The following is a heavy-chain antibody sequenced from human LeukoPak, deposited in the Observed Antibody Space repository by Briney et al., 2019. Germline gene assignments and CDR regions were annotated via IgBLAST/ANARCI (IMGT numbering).Heavy chain of an antibody. Sequence: GGSLRLSCAASGFTFSTFNMNWVRQAPGKGLEWVSYISSSGSTKYYADSVKGRFTISRDNVKNSLFLQMNSMSDEDTAVYYCARDFLTGYFDYWGQGTLVTVSS. CDR3: ARDFLTGYFDY. CDR1: GFTFSTFN. D-gene: IGHD3-9*01. V-gene: IGHV3-48*02. CDR2: ISSSGSTK. J-gene: IGHJ4*02.